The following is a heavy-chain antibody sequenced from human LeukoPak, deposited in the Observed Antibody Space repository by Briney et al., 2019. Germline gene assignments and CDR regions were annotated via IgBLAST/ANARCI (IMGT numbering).Heavy chain of an antibody. CDR2: IYPGDSDT. Sequence: GASLQISCKGSGYSFTSYWIGWVRQMPGTRLEWMGTIYPGDSDTTYSPSFQGQVTISDDKSISTAYLQWSSLKASDTAVYYCAVLTNDDILTGYDDGLYYFDYWGQGTLVTVSS. V-gene: IGHV5-51*01. J-gene: IGHJ4*02. CDR1: GYSFTSYW. D-gene: IGHD3-9*01. CDR3: AVLTNDDILTGYDDGLYYFDY.